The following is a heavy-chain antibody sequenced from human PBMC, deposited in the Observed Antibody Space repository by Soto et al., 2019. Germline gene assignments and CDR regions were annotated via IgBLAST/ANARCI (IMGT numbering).Heavy chain of an antibody. D-gene: IGHD2-21*02. CDR3: ARDTDDCNFPYSFDY. V-gene: IGHV1-18*01. CDR1: GYTFTAYG. J-gene: IGHJ4*02. CDR2: ISGHRGDT. Sequence: QVQLVQSGREVKKPGASVRVSCKTSGYTFTAYGISWVRQAPGQGLEWMGWISGHRGDTRYSRQFQGRITLTTDTSTTTAFLEVMSLKPDDAAVYYCARDTDDCNFPYSFDYWGQGTQVTVSS.